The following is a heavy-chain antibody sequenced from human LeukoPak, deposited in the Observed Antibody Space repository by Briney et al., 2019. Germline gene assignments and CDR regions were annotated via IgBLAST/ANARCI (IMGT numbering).Heavy chain of an antibody. Sequence: PGGSLRLSCAASGFTFSSYWMHWVRQAPGNGLVWVSRINSDGSSTSYADSVKGRFTISRENAKNTLYLQMNSLRAEDTAVYYCARSYYYDSSGYAFDIWGQGTMVTVSS. CDR3: ARSYYYDSSGYAFDI. D-gene: IGHD3-22*01. J-gene: IGHJ3*02. CDR2: INSDGSST. V-gene: IGHV3-74*01. CDR1: GFTFSSYW.